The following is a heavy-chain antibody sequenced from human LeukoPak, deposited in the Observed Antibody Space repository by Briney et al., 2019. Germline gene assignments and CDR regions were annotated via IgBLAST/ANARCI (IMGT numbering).Heavy chain of an antibody. CDR3: ARMEIVEYDSSGYYSPFLDY. D-gene: IGHD3-22*01. V-gene: IGHV3-21*01. Sequence: GGSLRLSCAASGFTFSSYSMNWVRQAPGKGLEWVSSISSSSSYIYYADSGKGRFTISRDNAKNSLYLQMNSLRAEETAVYYWARMEIVEYDSSGYYSPFLDYWGQEPWSPSPQ. CDR1: GFTFSSYS. J-gene: IGHJ4*01. CDR2: ISSSSSYI.